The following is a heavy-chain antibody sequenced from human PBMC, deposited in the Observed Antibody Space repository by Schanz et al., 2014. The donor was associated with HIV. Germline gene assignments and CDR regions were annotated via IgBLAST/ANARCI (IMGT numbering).Heavy chain of an antibody. J-gene: IGHJ4*02. D-gene: IGHD2-15*01. CDR2: SKPNSGGT. Sequence: QVQLVQSGAEVKKPGSSVKVSCKASGGTFSSYAISWVRQAPGQGLEWMGGSKPNSGGTKYAQKFLGRVTSTRDTSISTAYMELTRLRSDDTAVYYCARNQYQLLPFDYWGQGTLVTVSS. V-gene: IGHV1-2*02. CDR1: GGTFSSYA. CDR3: ARNQYQLLPFDY.